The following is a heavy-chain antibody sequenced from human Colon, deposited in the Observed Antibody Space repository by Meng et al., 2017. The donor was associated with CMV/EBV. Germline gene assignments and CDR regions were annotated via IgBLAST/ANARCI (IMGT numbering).Heavy chain of an antibody. Sequence: GGSLRLSCVASGFTFSNSDMHWVRQAPGKGLEWVAVISQDGSNKYYTDSVKGRFTLARDNSKNMLYLQMDTLRAEDTAVYYCAKDRVYGMDVWGQGTTVTVSS. CDR1: GFTFSNSD. J-gene: IGHJ6*02. V-gene: IGHV3-30-3*02. CDR3: AKDRVYGMDV. CDR2: ISQDGSNK.